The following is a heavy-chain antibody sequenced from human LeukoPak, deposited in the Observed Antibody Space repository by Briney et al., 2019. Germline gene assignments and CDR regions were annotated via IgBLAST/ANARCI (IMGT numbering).Heavy chain of an antibody. CDR2: IFPGGSDT. D-gene: IGHD2-15*01. J-gene: IGHJ4*02. Sequence: GESLKISCKGSEYSFATYWIGWVRQMPGQGLEWMGIIFPGGSDTRYSPSFQGQVTISADKSISTAYLQWSSLKASDTAIYYCASEYCSGGNCYFDYWGQGTLVTVSS. V-gene: IGHV5-51*01. CDR3: ASEYCSGGNCYFDY. CDR1: EYSFATYW.